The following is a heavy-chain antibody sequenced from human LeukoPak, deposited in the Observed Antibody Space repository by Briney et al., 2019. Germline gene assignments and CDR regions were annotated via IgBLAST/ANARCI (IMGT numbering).Heavy chain of an antibody. J-gene: IGHJ4*02. V-gene: IGHV4-61*02. CDR1: GGSISSGSYY. Sequence: SETLSLTCTVSGGSISSGSYYWGWLRQHAGKGLEWIGRINTSGNSHYNPSLKSRVTMSVDTSTNQFSLRLSSVTAADTAVYYCARLNLPAIEGAFDYWGQGTRVTVSS. D-gene: IGHD2-2*01. CDR2: INTSGNS. CDR3: ARLNLPAIEGAFDY.